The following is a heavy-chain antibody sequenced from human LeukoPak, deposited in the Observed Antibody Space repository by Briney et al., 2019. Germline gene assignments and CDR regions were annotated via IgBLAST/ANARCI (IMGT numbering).Heavy chain of an antibody. CDR3: AKDSRRRKTYYYDSSALYFFDH. D-gene: IGHD3-22*01. V-gene: IGHV3-30*18. Sequence: GGSLRLSCAASGFTFSSYGMHWVRQAPGKGLEWVAVISYDGSNKYYADSVKGRFTISRDNSKNTLYLQMNCLRAEDTAVYYCAKDSRRRKTYYYDSSALYFFDHWGQGTLVTVSS. CDR2: ISYDGSNK. CDR1: GFTFSSYG. J-gene: IGHJ4*02.